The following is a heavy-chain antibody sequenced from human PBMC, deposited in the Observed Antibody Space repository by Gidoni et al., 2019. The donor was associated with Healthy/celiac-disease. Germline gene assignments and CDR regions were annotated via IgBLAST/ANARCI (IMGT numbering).Heavy chain of an antibody. J-gene: IGHJ6*02. V-gene: IGHV1-69*01. CDR2: IITIFGTA. Sequence: QVQLVQSGADVKKPGSSVKVSCKSSVGTFIRYAISWVRQAPGQGLEWMGGIITIFGTANYAQKFHGRVTITADESKSKADMELSSRRSEDTAVYYCARGGDSSGYYHYGMDVWGQGTTVTVSS. CDR3: ARGGDSSGYYHYGMDV. D-gene: IGHD3-22*01. CDR1: VGTFIRYA.